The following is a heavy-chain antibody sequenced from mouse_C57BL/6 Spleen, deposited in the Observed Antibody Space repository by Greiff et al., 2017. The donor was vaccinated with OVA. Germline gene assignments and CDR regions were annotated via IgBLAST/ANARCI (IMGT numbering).Heavy chain of an antibody. J-gene: IGHJ4*01. D-gene: IGHD1-2*01. Sequence: VQLQQSGPELVKPGASVKLSCKASGYTFTSYDINWVKQRPGQGLEWIGWIYPRDGSTKYNEKFKGKATLIVDTSSSTAYMELHSLTSEDSAVYFCARVHYHYAMDYWGQGTSVTVSS. CDR2: IYPRDGST. CDR3: ARVHYHYAMDY. CDR1: GYTFTSYD. V-gene: IGHV1-85*01.